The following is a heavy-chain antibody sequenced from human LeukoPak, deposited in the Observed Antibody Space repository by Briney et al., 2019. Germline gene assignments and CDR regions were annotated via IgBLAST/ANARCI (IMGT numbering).Heavy chain of an antibody. D-gene: IGHD2-15*01. Sequence: PGGSLRLSCAASGLTFSRFAVSWVRQAPGKGLEWVSFISVSGGSTFYADSVKGRFTISRDNSKNTLYLQMNSLRAEDTAVYYCAKDALTYCSGGSCRLRAVDYWGQGTLVTVSS. V-gene: IGHV3-23*01. CDR2: ISVSGGST. J-gene: IGHJ4*02. CDR3: AKDALTYCSGGSCRLRAVDY. CDR1: GLTFSRFA.